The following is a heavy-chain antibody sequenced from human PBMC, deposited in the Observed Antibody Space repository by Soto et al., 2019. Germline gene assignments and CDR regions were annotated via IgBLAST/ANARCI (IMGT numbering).Heavy chain of an antibody. CDR3: GRAGLAGFSAEDYYFDY. CDR2: IYYSGST. V-gene: IGHV4-59*01. CDR1: GGSISSYY. D-gene: IGHD6-13*01. Sequence: SETLSLTCTVSGGSISSYYWSWIRQPPGKGLEWIGYIYYSGSTNYNPSLKSRVTISVDTSKNQFSLKLSSVTAADTAVYYCGRAGLAGFSAEDYYFDYWGQGTLVTVSS. J-gene: IGHJ4*02.